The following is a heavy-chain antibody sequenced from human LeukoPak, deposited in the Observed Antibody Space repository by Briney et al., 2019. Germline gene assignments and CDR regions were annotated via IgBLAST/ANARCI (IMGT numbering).Heavy chain of an antibody. CDR1: GYTFTSYG. D-gene: IGHD2-21*02. CDR3: ARDRDCGGDCSPGWFDP. J-gene: IGHJ5*02. V-gene: IGHV1-18*01. Sequence: GASVKVSCKASGYTFTSYGISWVRQAPGQGLEWMGWISAYNGNTNYAQKLQGRVTMTTDTSTSIAYMELRSLRSDDTAVYYCARDRDCGGDCSPGWFDPWGQGTLVTISS. CDR2: ISAYNGNT.